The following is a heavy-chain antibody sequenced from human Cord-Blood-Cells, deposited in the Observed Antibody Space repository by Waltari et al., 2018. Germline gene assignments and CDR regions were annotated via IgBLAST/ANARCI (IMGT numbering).Heavy chain of an antibody. J-gene: IGHJ4*02. CDR3: ARDDAARPFDY. V-gene: IGHV1-69*01. D-gene: IGHD6-6*01. CDR1: GGTFSSYA. Sequence: QVQLVQSGAEVKKPGSSVKVSCKASGGTFSSYAISWVRQAPGQGLGWMEGTIPIVGTANYAQKFQGRVTITAYESTSTAYRELSSLRSEDTAVYYCARDDAARPFDYWGQGTLVTVSS. CDR2: TIPIVGTA.